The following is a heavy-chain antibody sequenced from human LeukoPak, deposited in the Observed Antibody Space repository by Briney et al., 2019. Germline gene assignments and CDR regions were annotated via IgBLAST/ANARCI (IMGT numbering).Heavy chain of an antibody. CDR1: GYTLTELS. CDR3: ATPMIVVVRREGRGPLGAFDI. J-gene: IGHJ3*02. CDR2: FDPEDGET. V-gene: IGHV1-24*01. Sequence: GASVKVSCKVSGYTLTELSMRWVRQAPGKGLEWMGGFDPEDGETIYAQKFQGRVTMTEDTSTDTAYMELSSLRSEDTAVYYCATPMIVVVRREGRGPLGAFDIWGQGTMVTVSS. D-gene: IGHD3-22*01.